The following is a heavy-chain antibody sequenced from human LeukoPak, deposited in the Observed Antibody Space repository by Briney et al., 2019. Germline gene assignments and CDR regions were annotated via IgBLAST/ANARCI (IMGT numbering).Heavy chain of an antibody. J-gene: IGHJ5*02. V-gene: IGHV4-30-2*01. CDR2: IYHSGST. Sequence: SETLSLTCAVSGGSISSGGYSWSWIRQPPGKGLEWIGYIYHSGSTYYNPSLKSRFTISVDRSKNQLSLKLSSVTAADTAVYYCARDSMVRGVIIERWFDPWGQGTLVTVSS. D-gene: IGHD3-10*01. CDR3: ARDSMVRGVIIERWFDP. CDR1: GGSISSGGYS.